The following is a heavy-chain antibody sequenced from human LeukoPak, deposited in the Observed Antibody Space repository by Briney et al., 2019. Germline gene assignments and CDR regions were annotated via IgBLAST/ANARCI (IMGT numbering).Heavy chain of an antibody. J-gene: IGHJ4*02. CDR2: ISGSGGST. V-gene: IGHV3-23*01. CDR1: GFTFSSYA. D-gene: IGHD3-22*01. Sequence: GGSLRLSCAASGFTFSSYAMSWVRQAPGKGLEWVSAISGSGGSTYYADSVKGRFTISRDNSKNTLYLQMNSLRAEDTAVYYCAKYTNYYDSSGYYWDYFDYWGQGTLVTASS. CDR3: AKYTNYYDSSGYYWDYFDY.